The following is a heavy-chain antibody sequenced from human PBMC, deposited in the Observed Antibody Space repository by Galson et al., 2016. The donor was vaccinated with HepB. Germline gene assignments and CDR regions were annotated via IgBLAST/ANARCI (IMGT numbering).Heavy chain of an antibody. V-gene: IGHV4-30-4*01. D-gene: IGHD1-26*01. CDR3: AREERRDGRYLWLDP. CDR1: GDSISNVDYY. CDR2: IGYSGSS. J-gene: IGHJ5*02. Sequence: TLSLTCTVSGDSISNVDYYWNWIRQPPGKGLEWIGYIGYSGSSSYNPSLQSRVTISVDTSKKQFSLELTSVTAADTAVYFCAREERRDGRYLWLDPWGQGTLVTVSS.